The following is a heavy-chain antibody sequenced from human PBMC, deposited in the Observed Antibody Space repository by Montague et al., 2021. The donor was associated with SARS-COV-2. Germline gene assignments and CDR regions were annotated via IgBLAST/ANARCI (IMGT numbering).Heavy chain of an antibody. V-gene: IGHV4-61*02. CDR3: GRGLVGFAGGWL. J-gene: IGHJ3*01. CDR1: GDSTNSGSYY. CDR2: VYRSGDT. Sequence: TLSLTCTVSGDSTNSGSYYWSWLRQPAGKGLEWIGRVYRSGDTNYHPSLESRISISIDTSKNQISLRLTSVTAADTGVYYCGRGLVGFAGGWLWGQGTMVTVS. D-gene: IGHD1-26*01.